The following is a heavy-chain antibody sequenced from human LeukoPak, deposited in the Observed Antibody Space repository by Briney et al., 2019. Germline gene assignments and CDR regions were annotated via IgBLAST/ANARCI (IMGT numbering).Heavy chain of an antibody. J-gene: IGHJ5*02. CDR2: IYYSGST. V-gene: IGHV4-59*08. CDR1: GGAISGYY. CDR3: ARQGVRFGAGGDWFDP. Sequence: SETLSLTCTVSGGAISGYYWSWIRQPPGKGPEWIGYIYYSGSTYYNPSLKSRVTISVDTSKNQFSLKLSSVTAADTAVYYCARQGVRFGAGGDWFDPWGQGTLVTVSS. D-gene: IGHD3-3*01.